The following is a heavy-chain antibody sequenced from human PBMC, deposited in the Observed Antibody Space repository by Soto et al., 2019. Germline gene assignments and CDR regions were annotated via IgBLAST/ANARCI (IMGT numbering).Heavy chain of an antibody. CDR3: ARGRIFGFSGYEPLGGLDY. V-gene: IGHV1-18*01. Sequence: ASVKVSCKASGYTFTSYGISWVRQAPGQGLEWMGWISAYNGNTGYAQRFQGRLTMTRSTSASTAFMELNSLTPDDTAVYYCARGRIFGFSGYEPLGGLDYWGQGTPATVSS. CDR2: ISAYNGNT. D-gene: IGHD5-12*01. J-gene: IGHJ4*02. CDR1: GYTFTSYG.